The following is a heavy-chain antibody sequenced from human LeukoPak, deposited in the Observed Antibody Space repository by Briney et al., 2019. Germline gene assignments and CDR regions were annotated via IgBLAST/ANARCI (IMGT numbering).Heavy chain of an antibody. CDR2: INSSSGYI. D-gene: IGHD6-13*01. CDR3: ARDLYARRAAAFFDY. CDR1: GFTFRNY. Sequence: GGSLRLSCAASGFTFRNYMNWVRQAPGKGLEWVSSINSSSGYIYYADSVKGRFTISRDNAKNSLYPQMNSLRAEDTAVYYCARDLYARRAAAFFDYWGQGTLVTVSS. J-gene: IGHJ4*02. V-gene: IGHV3-21*01.